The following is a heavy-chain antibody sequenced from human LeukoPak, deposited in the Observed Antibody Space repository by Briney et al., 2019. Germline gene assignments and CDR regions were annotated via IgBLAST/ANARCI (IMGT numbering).Heavy chain of an antibody. V-gene: IGHV3-74*01. D-gene: IGHD3-16*01. Sequence: HPGGSLRLSCAASGFTFSSYWMHWVRQAPGKGLVWVSRINSDGSSTSYADSVKGRFTISRDNAKNTLYLQMNSLRAEDTAVYYCAKGEFNRLDAFDIWGQGTMVTVSS. CDR1: GFTFSSYW. J-gene: IGHJ3*02. CDR2: INSDGSST. CDR3: AKGEFNRLDAFDI.